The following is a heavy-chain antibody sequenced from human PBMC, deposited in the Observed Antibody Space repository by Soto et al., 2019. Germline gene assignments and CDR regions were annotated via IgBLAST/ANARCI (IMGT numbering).Heavy chain of an antibody. D-gene: IGHD3-22*01. CDR2: ISGSGGST. CDR1: AFTYSDYA. V-gene: IGHV3-23*01. CDR3: TTEKGTYYYDCSGSWAHRAEYFQH. Sequence: PGGSLRLSCAASAFTYSDYAMTWVRQAPGKGLEWVSAISGSGGSTYYADSVKGRFTISRDNSKNTLYLQMNGLKTEDTAVYYCTTEKGTYYYDCSGSWAHRAEYFQHWAQGNLVTVSS. J-gene: IGHJ1*01.